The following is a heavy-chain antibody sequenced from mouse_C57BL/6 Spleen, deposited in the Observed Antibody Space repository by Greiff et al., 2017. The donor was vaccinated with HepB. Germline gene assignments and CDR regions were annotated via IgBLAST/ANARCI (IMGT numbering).Heavy chain of an antibody. D-gene: IGHD3-2*02. J-gene: IGHJ3*01. CDR2: IDPSDSYT. Sequence: VQLQQPGAELVRPGTSVKLSCKASGYTFTSYWMHWVKQRPGQGLEWIGVIDPSDSYTNYNQKFKGKATLTVDTSSSTAYMQLSSLTSEDSAVYYCARLDSSGPAWFAYWGQGTLVTVSA. V-gene: IGHV1-59*01. CDR3: ARLDSSGPAWFAY. CDR1: GYTFTSYW.